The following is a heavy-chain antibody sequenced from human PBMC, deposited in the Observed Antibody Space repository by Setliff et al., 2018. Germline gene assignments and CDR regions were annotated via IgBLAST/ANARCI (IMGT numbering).Heavy chain of an antibody. D-gene: IGHD5-12*01. V-gene: IGHV1-69*10. CDR3: ARGGTFRYFDY. J-gene: IGHJ4*02. Sequence: SVKVSCKASGGTFAITWVRQAPGQGLEWMGGTIPTLPLPNYAVKFQGRITITADKSTSTAYMELSSLRSDDTAVYYCARGGTFRYFDYWGQGTPVTVSS. CDR1: GGTFA. CDR2: TIPTLPLP.